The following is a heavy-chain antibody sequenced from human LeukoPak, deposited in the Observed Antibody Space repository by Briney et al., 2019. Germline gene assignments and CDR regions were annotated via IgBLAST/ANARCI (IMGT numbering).Heavy chain of an antibody. V-gene: IGHV3-23*01. D-gene: IGHD3-9*01. CDR1: GFTFSSYA. J-gene: IGHJ4*02. Sequence: GGSLRLSCAASGFTFSSYAMSWVRQAPGKGLEWVSAISGSGGSTYYADSVKGRFTISRDNSKNTLYLQMNSLRAEDTAVYYCAKDPQYYDILTGPVGRYFDHWGQGTLVTVSS. CDR2: ISGSGGST. CDR3: AKDPQYYDILTGPVGRYFDH.